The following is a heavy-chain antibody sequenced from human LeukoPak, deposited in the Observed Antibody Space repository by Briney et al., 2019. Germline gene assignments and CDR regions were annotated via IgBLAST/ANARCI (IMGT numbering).Heavy chain of an antibody. V-gene: IGHV1-46*01. CDR1: GYTLTIYY. CDR3: ARARGYSFSAAGDY. CDR2: INTSGGST. J-gene: IGHJ4*02. Sequence: ASVTVSCKASGYTLTIYYMHWVRQAPGQGLEWMGIINTSGGSTTSAHKFQGRVTMTRDTSTNTVYMELSSLRSEDTAVYYGARARGYSFSAAGDYWGQGTLVIVSS. D-gene: IGHD3-22*01.